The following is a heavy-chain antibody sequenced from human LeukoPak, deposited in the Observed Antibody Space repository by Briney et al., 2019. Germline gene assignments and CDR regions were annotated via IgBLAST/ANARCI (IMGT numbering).Heavy chain of an antibody. D-gene: IGHD2-21*02. CDR3: ARVSHCGGDCAFDY. CDR1: GFTFSSYA. V-gene: IGHV3-64*01. J-gene: IGHJ4*02. CDR2: ISSNGGST. Sequence: GGSLRLSCAASGFTFSSYAMHWVRQAPGKGLEYVSAISSNGGSTYYANSVKGRFTISRDNSKNTLYLQMGSLRAEDMAVYYCARVSHCGGDCAFDYWGQGTLVTVSS.